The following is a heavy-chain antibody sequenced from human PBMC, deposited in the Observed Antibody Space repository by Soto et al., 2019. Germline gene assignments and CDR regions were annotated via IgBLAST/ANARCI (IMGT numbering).Heavy chain of an antibody. D-gene: IGHD6-19*01. V-gene: IGHV4-30-4*02. CDR1: CGSISSGNYY. Sequence: SDTLSLTCTVSCGSISSGNYYWSWIRQPPGKGLEWIGYIYYSGSTYYNPSLKSRVTISVDTSKNQFSLKLSSVTAADTAVYYCARDSSGWYAAFDIWGQGTMVT. CDR3: ARDSSGWYAAFDI. CDR2: IYYSGST. J-gene: IGHJ3*02.